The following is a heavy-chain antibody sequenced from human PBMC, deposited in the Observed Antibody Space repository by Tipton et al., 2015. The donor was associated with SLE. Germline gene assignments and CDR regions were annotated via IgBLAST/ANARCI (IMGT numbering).Heavy chain of an antibody. D-gene: IGHD6-13*01. Sequence: TLSLTCTVSGGSISSYYWSWIRQPPGKGLEWIGYIYYIGSTNYNPSLKSRVTISVDTSKKQFSLKLSSVTAADTAVYYCARVVKGSSWYWFDPWGQGTLVTVSS. J-gene: IGHJ5*02. CDR2: IYYIGST. CDR1: GGSISSYY. CDR3: ARVVKGSSWYWFDP. V-gene: IGHV4-59*01.